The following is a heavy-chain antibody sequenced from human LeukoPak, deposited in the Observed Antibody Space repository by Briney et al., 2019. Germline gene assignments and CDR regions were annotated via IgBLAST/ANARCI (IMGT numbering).Heavy chain of an antibody. CDR2: INHSGST. Sequence: SETLSLTCAVYGGSFSGYYWSWIRQPPGKGLEWIGEINHSGSTNYNPSLKSRVTISVGTSKNQFSLKLSSVTAADTAVYYCARTPSGSPDYWGQGTLVTVSS. V-gene: IGHV4-34*01. D-gene: IGHD2-15*01. J-gene: IGHJ4*02. CDR3: ARTPSGSPDY. CDR1: GGSFSGYY.